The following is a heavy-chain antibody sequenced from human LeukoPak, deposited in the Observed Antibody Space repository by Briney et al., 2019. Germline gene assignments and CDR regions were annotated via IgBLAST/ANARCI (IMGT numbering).Heavy chain of an antibody. CDR3: ARDPYYYDSSREGY. J-gene: IGHJ4*02. D-gene: IGHD3-22*01. Sequence: SETLTLTCAVYGGSFSGYYWSWIRQPPGKGLEWIGEINHSGSTNYNPSLKSRVTISVDTSKNQFSLKLSSVTAADTAVYYCARDPYYYDSSREGYWGQGTLVTVSS. CDR1: GGSFSGYY. CDR2: INHSGST. V-gene: IGHV4-34*01.